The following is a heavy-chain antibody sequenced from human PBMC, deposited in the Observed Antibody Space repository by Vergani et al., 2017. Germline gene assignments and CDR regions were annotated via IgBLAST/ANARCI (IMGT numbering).Heavy chain of an antibody. D-gene: IGHD2-2*01. CDR1: GGSISSGSYY. J-gene: IGHJ3*02. V-gene: IGHV4-31*03. Sequence: QVQLQESGPGLVKPSQTLSLTCTVSGGSISSGSYYWSWIRQHPGKGLEWIGYIYYSGSTYYNPSLKSRVTISVDTSKNQFSLKLSSVTAADTAVYYCARGGGXCSSTSCYPTAFDIWGQGTMVTVSS. CDR2: IYYSGST. CDR3: ARGGGXCSSTSCYPTAFDI.